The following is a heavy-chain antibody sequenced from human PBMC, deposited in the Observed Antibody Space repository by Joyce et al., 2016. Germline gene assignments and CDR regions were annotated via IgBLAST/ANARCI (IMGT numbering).Heavy chain of an antibody. CDR2: ISGNSHFI. Sequence: EVQLVESGGGLAQPGRSLRLSCAASGFNFNDYVMHWVRQVPGKGLEWVAGISGNSHFIGYADSVKGRFTISRDNAKNSLFLQIDSLRAEDTALYYCAKDWGSYYYFDYWGQGTLVTVSS. D-gene: IGHD3-16*01. J-gene: IGHJ4*02. CDR1: GFNFNDYV. V-gene: IGHV3-9*01. CDR3: AKDWGSYYYFDY.